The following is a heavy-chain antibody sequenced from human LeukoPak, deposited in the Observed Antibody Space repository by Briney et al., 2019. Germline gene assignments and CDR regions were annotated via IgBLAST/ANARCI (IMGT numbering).Heavy chain of an antibody. V-gene: IGHV4-61*01. CDR1: GGSVSSGSYY. CDR3: ARFLQATVTTFDY. D-gene: IGHD4-17*01. Sequence: SATLSLTCTVSGGSVSSGSYYWSWIQQPPGKGLEWIGYIYYSGSTNYNPSLKSRVTISVDTSKNQFSLKLSSVTAADTAVYYCARFLQATVTTFDYWGQGTLVTVSS. CDR2: IYYSGST. J-gene: IGHJ4*02.